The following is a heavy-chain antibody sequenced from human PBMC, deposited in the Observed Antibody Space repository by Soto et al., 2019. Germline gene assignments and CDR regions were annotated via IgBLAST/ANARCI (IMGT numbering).Heavy chain of an antibody. CDR2: IYYSGST. Sequence: QLQLQESGPGLVKPSETLSLTCTVSGGSISSSSYYWGWIRQPPGKGLEWIVSIYYSGSTYYNPSLKSRVTISVDTSKNQFSLKLSSVTAADTAVYYCARHVLDCSGGGCYDNWFDPWGQGTLVTVSS. J-gene: IGHJ5*02. CDR3: ARHVLDCSGGGCYDNWFDP. D-gene: IGHD2-15*01. V-gene: IGHV4-39*01. CDR1: GGSISSSSYY.